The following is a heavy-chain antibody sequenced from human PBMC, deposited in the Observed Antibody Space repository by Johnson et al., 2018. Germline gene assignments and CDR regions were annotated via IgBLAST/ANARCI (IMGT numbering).Heavy chain of an antibody. D-gene: IGHD2-21*02. J-gene: IGHJ1*01. CDR3: ASCGGDCYGAEYFQH. V-gene: IGHV3-30*03. CDR2: ISYDGSNK. Sequence: QVQLVQSGGGVVQPGRSLRLSCAVSGFTFSNYGMHWVRQAPGKGLEWVAVISYDGSNKYYADSVKGRFTMSRDNSKNPLYLQMNSLSAEDTAVYYCASCGGDCYGAEYFQHWGQGTLVTVSS. CDR1: GFTFSNYG.